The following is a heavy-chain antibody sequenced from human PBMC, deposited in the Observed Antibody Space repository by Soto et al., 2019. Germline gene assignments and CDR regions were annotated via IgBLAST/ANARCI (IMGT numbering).Heavy chain of an antibody. Sequence: PGGSLRLSCAASGFTFSSYAMSWVRQAPGKGLEWVSAISGSGGSTYYADSVKGRFTISRDNSKNTLYLQMNSLRAEDTAVYYCAKDGDIVVVVAANHFAYWGQGTLVTVSS. CDR1: GFTFSSYA. CDR2: ISGSGGST. V-gene: IGHV3-23*01. D-gene: IGHD2-15*01. J-gene: IGHJ4*02. CDR3: AKDGDIVVVVAANHFAY.